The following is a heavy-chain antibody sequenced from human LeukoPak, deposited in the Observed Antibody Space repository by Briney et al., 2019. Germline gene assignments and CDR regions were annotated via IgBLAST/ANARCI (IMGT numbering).Heavy chain of an antibody. D-gene: IGHD2-2*01. CDR2: IYYSGTT. J-gene: IGHJ5*02. CDR1: SGSISSYY. CDR3: ARHLGYCSSTSCYPWFDP. Sequence: SETLSLTCTVSSGSISSYYWSWIRQSPGKGLEWIGYIYYSGTTDYNPSLKNRVTISVDTSKNRFSLKLSSVTAADTAVYYCARHLGYCSSTSCYPWFDPWGQGTLVTVSS. V-gene: IGHV4-59*01.